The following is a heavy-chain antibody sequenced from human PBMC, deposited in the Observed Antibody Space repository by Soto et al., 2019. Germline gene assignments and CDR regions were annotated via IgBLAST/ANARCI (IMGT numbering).Heavy chain of an antibody. J-gene: IGHJ3*02. CDR3: ARTESSGYWPHDAFDI. CDR2: ISAYNGNT. V-gene: IGHV1-18*01. D-gene: IGHD5-12*01. CDR1: GYTFTSYG. Sequence: ASVKVSCKASGYTFTSYGISLVRQAPGQGLEWMGWISAYNGNTNYAQKFQGRVTMTTDTSTRTAYMELRSLRSDATAVYSCARTESSGYWPHDAFDICGQGTMV.